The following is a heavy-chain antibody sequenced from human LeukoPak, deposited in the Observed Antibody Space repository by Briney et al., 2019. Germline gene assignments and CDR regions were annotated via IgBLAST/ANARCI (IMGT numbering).Heavy chain of an antibody. CDR3: ARGGFDSSGYSPGDAFDI. Sequence: SETLSLTCAVYGGSFSGYYWSWIRQPPGKGLEWIGEINHSGSTNYNPSLKSRVTISVDTSKNQFSLKLSSVTAADTAVYYCARGGFDSSGYSPGDAFDIWGQGTMVTVSS. CDR2: INHSGST. CDR1: GGSFSGYY. D-gene: IGHD3-22*01. J-gene: IGHJ3*02. V-gene: IGHV4-34*01.